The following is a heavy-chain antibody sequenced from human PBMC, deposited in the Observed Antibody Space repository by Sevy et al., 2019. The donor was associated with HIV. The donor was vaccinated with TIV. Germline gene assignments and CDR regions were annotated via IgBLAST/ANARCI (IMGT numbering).Heavy chain of an antibody. Sequence: GGSLRLSCATSGFTFSSFSMHWVRQAPGKGLEWVATISYGGSNKYYADSVKGRFTISRDNSKNSLYLQMNSLRAEDTAVYCCALERLFSNVAEYFQNWGQCTLVTVSS. CDR3: ALERLFSNVAEYFQN. D-gene: IGHD1-1*01. V-gene: IGHV3-30-3*01. CDR2: ISYGGSNK. J-gene: IGHJ1*01. CDR1: GFTFSSFS.